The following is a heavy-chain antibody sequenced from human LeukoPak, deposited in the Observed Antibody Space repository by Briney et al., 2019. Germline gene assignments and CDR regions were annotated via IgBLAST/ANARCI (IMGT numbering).Heavy chain of an antibody. CDR3: AREQFGTNRYNWFDP. CDR1: GGSISNSY. J-gene: IGHJ5*02. V-gene: IGHV4-59*01. CDR2: IYYNGGT. D-gene: IGHD3-16*01. Sequence: SETLSLTCSLSGGSISNSYWIWIRQPPGKGLEWIGYIYYNGGTNYNPSLESRVTISVDTSKNQFSLNLSSVTAADTAVYYCAREQFGTNRYNWFDPWGQGTLVTVSS.